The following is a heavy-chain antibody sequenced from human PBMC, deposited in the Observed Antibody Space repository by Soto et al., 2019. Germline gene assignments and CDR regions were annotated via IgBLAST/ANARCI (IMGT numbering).Heavy chain of an antibody. J-gene: IGHJ6*02. CDR1: GYTFTSYA. V-gene: IGHV1-3*01. D-gene: IGHD3-10*01. CDR2: INAGNGNT. CDR3: ARASSGSGSRRMDV. Sequence: GASVKVSCKASGYTFTSYAMHWVRQAPGQRLEWMGWINAGNGNTKYSQKFQGRVTITRDTSASTAYMELSSLRSEDTAVYYCARASSGSGSRRMDVWGQGTTVTVSS.